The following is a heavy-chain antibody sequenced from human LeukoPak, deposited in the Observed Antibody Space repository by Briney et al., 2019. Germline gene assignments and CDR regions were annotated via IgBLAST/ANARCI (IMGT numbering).Heavy chain of an antibody. J-gene: IGHJ4*02. CDR1: GLTFSGYG. D-gene: IGHD3-16*01. CDR3: ARARGTTPNYFDS. Sequence: TGGSLRLSCALSGLTFSGYGMHWVRQAPGKGLEWVALIWYDGSKKFYADSVRGRFTISRDNSKNTLSLQMNSLRAEDTAVYYCARARGTTPNYFDSWGQGTLVTVSS. V-gene: IGHV3-33*01. CDR2: IWYDGSKK.